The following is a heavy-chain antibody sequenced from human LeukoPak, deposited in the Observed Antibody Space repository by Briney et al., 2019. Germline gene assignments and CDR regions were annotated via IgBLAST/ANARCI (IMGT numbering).Heavy chain of an antibody. J-gene: IGHJ4*02. V-gene: IGHV4-59*01. CDR2: IYYSGST. Sequence: IPSETLSLTCTVSGGSISSYYWSWIRQPPGKGLEWIGYIYYSGSTNYNPSLKSRVTISVDTSKNQFSLKLSSVTAADTAAYYCARVSGGWSRDFDYWGQGTLVTVSS. D-gene: IGHD6-19*01. CDR1: GGSISSYY. CDR3: ARVSGGWSRDFDY.